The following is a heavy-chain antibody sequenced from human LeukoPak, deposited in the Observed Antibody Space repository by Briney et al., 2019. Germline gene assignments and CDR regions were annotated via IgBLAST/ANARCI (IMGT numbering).Heavy chain of an antibody. CDR2: IRYDGSNN. V-gene: IGHV3-30*02. Sequence: GRSLRLSCAASGFTFSSYGMHWVRQAPGKGLEWVAFIRYDGSNNYYADSVKGRFTISRDNSKNTLYLQMNSVRAEDTGVYYCAKELAGSTDYYYYYYMVVWGKGTTVTVSS. CDR3: AKELAGSTDYYYYYYMVV. J-gene: IGHJ6*03. CDR1: GFTFSSYG. D-gene: IGHD3-10*01.